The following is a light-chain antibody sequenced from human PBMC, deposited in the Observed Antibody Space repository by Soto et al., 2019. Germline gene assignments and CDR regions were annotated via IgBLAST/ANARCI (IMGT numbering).Light chain of an antibody. J-gene: IGLJ3*02. CDR1: SGDVGAYNY. CDR2: DVT. Sequence: QSALTQPASVSGSPGQSITVSCIGSSGDVGAYNYVSWYQQHPGKAPKLIIFDVTNRPSGVSNRFSGSKSGNTASLTISGGQAEDEADYYCSSYSTITTLGVVFGGGTKLTVL. CDR3: SSYSTITTLGVV. V-gene: IGLV2-14*03.